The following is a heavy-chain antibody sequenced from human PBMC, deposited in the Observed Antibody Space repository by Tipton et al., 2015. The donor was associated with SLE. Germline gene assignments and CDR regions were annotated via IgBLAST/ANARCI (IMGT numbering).Heavy chain of an antibody. CDR2: ISSGSSYT. V-gene: IGHV3-11*05. J-gene: IGHJ4*02. D-gene: IGHD5/OR15-5a*01. CDR1: GGSISSRSYY. CDR3: VRALRTVVSSTFGY. Sequence: LSLTCTVSGGSISSRSYYWSWIRQAPGKGLEWVSHISSGSSYTNYADSVKGRFTISRDNAKNSLSLQMDSPRAEDTGVYYCVRALRTVVSSTFGYWGQGVLVTVSS.